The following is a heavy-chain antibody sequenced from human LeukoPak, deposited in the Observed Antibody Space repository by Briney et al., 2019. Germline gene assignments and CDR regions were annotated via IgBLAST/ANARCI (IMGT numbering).Heavy chain of an antibody. J-gene: IGHJ5*02. CDR1: GGSLSGGFA. CDR2: IYHSGST. Sequence: KASETLSLTCAVSGGSLSGGFAWSWIRQPLGKGLEWIGFIYHSGSTYYNPSLKSRVTISIDTSKNQVSLNLTSVTAADTAMYFCARGDYGGLGAWGQAIMVTVSS. D-gene: IGHD4-23*01. CDR3: ARGDYGGLGA. V-gene: IGHV4-30-2*01.